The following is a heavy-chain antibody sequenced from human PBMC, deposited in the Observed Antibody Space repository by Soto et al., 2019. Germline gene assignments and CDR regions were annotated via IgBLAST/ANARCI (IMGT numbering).Heavy chain of an antibody. CDR2: IYYSGST. CDR1: GGSISSYY. Sequence: SETLSVTCTVAGGSISSYYWSWIRQPPGKGLEWIGYIYYSGSTNYNPSLKSRVTISVDTSKNQFSLKLSSVTAADTAVYYCARANGDYAVDYWGQGTLVTVSS. J-gene: IGHJ4*02. D-gene: IGHD4-17*01. V-gene: IGHV4-59*01. CDR3: ARANGDYAVDY.